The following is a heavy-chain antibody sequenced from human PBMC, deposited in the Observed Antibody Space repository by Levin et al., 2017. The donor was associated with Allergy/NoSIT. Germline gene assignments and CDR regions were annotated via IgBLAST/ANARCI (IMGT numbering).Heavy chain of an antibody. V-gene: IGHV1-69*13. CDR1: GGPFSSHV. CDR3: ARGGYAMDA. CDR2: IIPRFGSA. D-gene: IGHD1-1*01. J-gene: IGHJ6*02. Sequence: SVKVSCKASGGPFSSHVISWVRQAPGHGLEWMGGIIPRFGSANYAQKFQGRVTITADESTSSAHMEVRSLRYEDTAVYYCARGGYAMDAWGQGTTVIVSS.